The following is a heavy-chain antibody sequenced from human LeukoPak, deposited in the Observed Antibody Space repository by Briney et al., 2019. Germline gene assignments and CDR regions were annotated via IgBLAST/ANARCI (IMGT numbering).Heavy chain of an antibody. D-gene: IGHD2-21*01. CDR2: IYHSGST. CDR3: ARGLEFHDSETYDY. CDR1: GGSITNYY. V-gene: IGHV4-59*12. J-gene: IGHJ4*02. Sequence: PSETLSLTCTVSGGSITNYYWSWIRQPPGKGLEWIGSIYHSGSTYYNPSLKSRVTMSVDTSKNQFSLKLSSVTAEDTAVYYCARGLEFHDSETYDYWGQGTLVTVSS.